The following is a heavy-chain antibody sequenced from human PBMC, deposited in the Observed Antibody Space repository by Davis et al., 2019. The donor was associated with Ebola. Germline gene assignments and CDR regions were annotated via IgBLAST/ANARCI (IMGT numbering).Heavy chain of an antibody. J-gene: IGHJ4*02. CDR2: FDPEDGET. D-gene: IGHD3-10*01. Sequence: ASVKVSCKASGYTFTSYYMHWVRQAPGKGLEWMGGFDPEDGETIYAQKFQGRVTMTEDTSTDTAYMELSSLRSEDTAVYYCATASGGDCYGSGSGYWGQGTLVTVSS. CDR1: GYTFTSYY. V-gene: IGHV1-24*01. CDR3: ATASGGDCYGSGSGY.